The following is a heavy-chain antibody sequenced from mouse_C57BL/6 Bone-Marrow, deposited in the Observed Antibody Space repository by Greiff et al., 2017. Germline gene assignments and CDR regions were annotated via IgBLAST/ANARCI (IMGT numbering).Heavy chain of an antibody. V-gene: IGHV1-15*01. D-gene: IGHD2-5*01. Sequence: VKLMESGAELVRPGASVTLSCKASGYTFTDYEMHWVKQTPVHGLEWIGAIDPETGGTAYNQKFKGKAKLTADKSSSTAYMELRSLTSEDSAVYYCTREGVLYYSNYWAMDYWGQGTSVTVSS. CDR2: IDPETGGT. CDR1: GYTFTDYE. J-gene: IGHJ4*01. CDR3: TREGVLYYSNYWAMDY.